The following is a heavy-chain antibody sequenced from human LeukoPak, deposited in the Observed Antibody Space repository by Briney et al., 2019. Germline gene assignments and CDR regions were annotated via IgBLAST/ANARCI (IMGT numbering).Heavy chain of an antibody. V-gene: IGHV3-23*01. CDR2: ISGSGGST. Sequence: PGGSLRLSCAAYGFTFSSYAMSWVRQVPGKGLEWVPAISGSGGSTYYADSVTGRSTISRDNSKNTLYLQMTSQRAEDTAVYYCATYGGSAFDYWGQGTLVTVSS. CDR1: GFTFSSYA. CDR3: ATYGGSAFDY. D-gene: IGHD4-23*01. J-gene: IGHJ4*02.